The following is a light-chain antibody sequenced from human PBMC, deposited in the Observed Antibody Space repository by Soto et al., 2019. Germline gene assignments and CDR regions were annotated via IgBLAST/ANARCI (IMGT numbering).Light chain of an antibody. CDR1: QSVNDNY. Sequence: EIVLTQSPGTLSLSPGERATLSCRASQSVNDNYLAWYQQKPGQAPRLLIYGASNRATGIPDRFSGSGSGTDFTLIISRLEPEDFAVYYCQQYGASAPFGGGTKVEIK. V-gene: IGKV3-20*01. J-gene: IGKJ4*01. CDR2: GAS. CDR3: QQYGASAP.